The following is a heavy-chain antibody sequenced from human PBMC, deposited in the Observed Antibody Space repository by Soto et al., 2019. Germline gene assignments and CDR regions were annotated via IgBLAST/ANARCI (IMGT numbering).Heavy chain of an antibody. V-gene: IGHV4-34*01. D-gene: IGHD1-1*01. J-gene: IGHJ3*02. CDR3: ARVERGTATTVVDPFDI. CDR2: MSHSGGT. CDR1: GGFVSSGSYY. Sequence: QVQLQQWGAGLLKPSETLSLTCAVYGGFVSSGSYYWSWIRQPPGKGLEWIGEMSHSGGTHFNPSRKSRVTISVDTSKNQFSLKMSSVTAADTALYYCARVERGTATTVVDPFDICGPGTMVTVSS.